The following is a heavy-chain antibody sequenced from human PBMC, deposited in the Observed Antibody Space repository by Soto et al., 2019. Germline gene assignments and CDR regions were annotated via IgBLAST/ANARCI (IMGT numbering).Heavy chain of an antibody. V-gene: IGHV6-1*01. CDR3: ARDGGILIDY. CDR2: TYYRSKWYN. D-gene: IGHD6-13*01. CDR1: GDSVSSKSAA. J-gene: IGHJ4*02. Sequence: SQTLSLTCAISGDSVSSKSAAWNWIRQSPSRGLEWLGRTYYRSKWYNGYAVSVKSRISITPDTSKNQFSLQLNSVTPEDTAVYYCARDGGILIDYWGQGTLVTVSS.